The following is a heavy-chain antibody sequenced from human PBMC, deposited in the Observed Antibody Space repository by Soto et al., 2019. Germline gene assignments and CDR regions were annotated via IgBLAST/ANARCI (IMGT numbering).Heavy chain of an antibody. V-gene: IGHV4-39*01. CDR1: GGSISTSSYY. J-gene: IGHJ4*02. CDR2: IYYSGST. D-gene: IGHD3-22*01. CDR3: ARDYDSSGDY. Sequence: QLQLQESGPGLVKPSETLSLTCTVSGGSISTSSYYWGWIRQPPGKGLEWIGSIYYSGSTYYNPSLKSRVTIAVDTSKSQFSLKLSSVTAADTAVYYCARDYDSSGDYWGQGTLVTVSS.